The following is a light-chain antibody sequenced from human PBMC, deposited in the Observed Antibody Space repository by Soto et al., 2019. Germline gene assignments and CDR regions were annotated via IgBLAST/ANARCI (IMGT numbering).Light chain of an antibody. CDR3: SSYAASISLV. J-gene: IGLJ2*01. V-gene: IGLV2-23*02. Sequence: QSVLTQPASVSGSPGQSITISCTGTSGDVGSYNLVSWYQQHPGKAPKLMIYEVNKRPSGVSNRFSGSKSGNTASLTISGLQAEDEADYYCSSYAASISLVFGGGTKVTVL. CDR1: SGDVGSYNL. CDR2: EVN.